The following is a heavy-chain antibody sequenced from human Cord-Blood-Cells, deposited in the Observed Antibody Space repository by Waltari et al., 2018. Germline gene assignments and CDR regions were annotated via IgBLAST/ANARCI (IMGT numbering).Heavy chain of an antibody. CDR2: NIPNCGTA. V-gene: IGHV1-69*06. J-gene: IGHJ4*02. D-gene: IGHD6-13*01. Sequence: QVQLVQSGAEVKKPRSSVQVSCKASGGTFSSYAISWVRKAPGPGLEWMGGNIPNCGTANYAQKLQGRVTITADKSTSTAYMELSSLRSEDTAVYYCARKGSSWYFDYWGQGTLVTVSS. CDR1: GGTFSSYA. CDR3: ARKGSSWYFDY.